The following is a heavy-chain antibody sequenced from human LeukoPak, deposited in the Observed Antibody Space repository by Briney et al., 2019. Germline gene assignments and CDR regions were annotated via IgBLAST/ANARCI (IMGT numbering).Heavy chain of an antibody. Sequence: ASVKVSCKASGYTFTGYYMHWVRQAPGQGLEWMGWINPNSGGTNYAQEFQGRVTMTRDTSISTAYMELSRLRSDDTAVYYCARVGLLWFGEFPPFFDYWGQGTLVTVSS. CDR2: INPNSGGT. V-gene: IGHV1-2*02. CDR3: ARVGLLWFGEFPPFFDY. D-gene: IGHD3-10*01. CDR1: GYTFTGYY. J-gene: IGHJ4*02.